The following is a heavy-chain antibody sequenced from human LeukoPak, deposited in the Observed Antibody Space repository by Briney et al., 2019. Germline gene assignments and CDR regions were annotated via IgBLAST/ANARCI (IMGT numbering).Heavy chain of an antibody. CDR2: ISSSGYTV. CDR3: ARENGMDV. J-gene: IGHJ6*02. V-gene: IGHV3-48*03. CDR1: GFTFSSYN. Sequence: GGSLRLSCAASGFTFSSYNMNWVRQAPGRGLEWVSYISSSGYTVYYADSVKGRFTISRDNAENSLYLQMDSLRDEDTAIYYCARENGMDVWGQGTTVTVSS.